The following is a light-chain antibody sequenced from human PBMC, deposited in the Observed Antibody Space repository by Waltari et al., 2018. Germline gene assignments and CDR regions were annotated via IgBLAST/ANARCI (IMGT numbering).Light chain of an antibody. Sequence: QSALTQPASVSGSPGQSIAISCPGTSSEVGGYNYVSRYQLHPAKAPKLMFYDVTNRPSGVSHRFSGSKSGNTASLTISGLQAEDEADYYCCSYTSSRTWVFGGGTKVTVL. J-gene: IGLJ3*02. CDR1: SSEVGGYNY. V-gene: IGLV2-14*03. CDR3: CSYTSSRTWV. CDR2: DVT.